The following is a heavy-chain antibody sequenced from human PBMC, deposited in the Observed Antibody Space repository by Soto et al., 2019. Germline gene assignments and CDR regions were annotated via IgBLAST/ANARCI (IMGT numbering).Heavy chain of an antibody. CDR2: ISSAGDLI. Sequence: GGSLRLSCTASGFTVSDYSVNWVRQAPGKGLEGISYISSAGDLILYADSVKGRFTIARDIAKNSLYLQMDSLRDEDSAVYYCATWAIAVGGEGFWGQGTLVTVSS. D-gene: IGHD2-21*01. V-gene: IGHV3-48*02. J-gene: IGHJ4*02. CDR3: ATWAIAVGGEGF. CDR1: GFTVSDYS.